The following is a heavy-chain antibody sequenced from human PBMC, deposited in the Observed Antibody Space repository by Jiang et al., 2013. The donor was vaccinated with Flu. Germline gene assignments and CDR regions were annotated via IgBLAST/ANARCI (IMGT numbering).Heavy chain of an antibody. CDR3: ARDQHYYGMDV. Sequence: EVKKPGSSVKVSCKASGGTFSSYTISWVRQAPGQGLEWMGRIIPILGIANYAQKFQGRVTITADKSTSTAYMELSSLRSEDTAVYYCARDQHYYGMDVWGQGTTVTVSS. V-gene: IGHV1-69*04. CDR1: GGTFSSYT. CDR2: IIPILGIA. J-gene: IGHJ6*02.